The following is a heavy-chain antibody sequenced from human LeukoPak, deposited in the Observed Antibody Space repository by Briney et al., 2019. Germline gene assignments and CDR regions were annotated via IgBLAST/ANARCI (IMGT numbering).Heavy chain of an antibody. CDR2: IYYSGST. Sequence: SETLSLTCTVSGGSISSSSYYWGWIRQPPGKGLEWIGSIYYSGSTYYNPSLKSRVTISVDTSENQFSLKLSSVTAADTAVYYCARRQYFLFDYWGQGTLVTVSS. V-gene: IGHV4-39*01. CDR3: ARRQYFLFDY. CDR1: GGSISSSSYY. J-gene: IGHJ4*02. D-gene: IGHD2/OR15-2a*01.